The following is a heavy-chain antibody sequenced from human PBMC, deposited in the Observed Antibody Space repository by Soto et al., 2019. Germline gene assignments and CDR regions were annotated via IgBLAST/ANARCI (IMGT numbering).Heavy chain of an antibody. CDR1: GYSFTSYW. CDR2: IDPSDSYT. Sequence: PGESLKISCKGSGYSFTSYWISWARQMPGKGLEWMGRIDPSDSYTNYSPSFQGHVTISADKSISTAYLQWSSLKASDTAMYYCASRPRYSSSGSFDYWGQGTLVTVSS. CDR3: ASRPRYSSSGSFDY. V-gene: IGHV5-10-1*01. D-gene: IGHD6-6*01. J-gene: IGHJ4*02.